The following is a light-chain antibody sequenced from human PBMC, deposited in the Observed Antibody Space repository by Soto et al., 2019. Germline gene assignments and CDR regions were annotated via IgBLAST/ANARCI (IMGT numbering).Light chain of an antibody. CDR2: DAS. CDR1: QSVSSY. Sequence: EIVLTQSPATLSFSPGGRSTRSFMASQSVSSYLAWYQQKPGQAPRLLIYDASNRATGIPARFSGSGSGTDFTLTISSLEPEDFAVYYCQQRSNWPRLTFGGGTKVDIK. CDR3: QQRSNWPRLT. J-gene: IGKJ4*01. V-gene: IGKV3-11*01.